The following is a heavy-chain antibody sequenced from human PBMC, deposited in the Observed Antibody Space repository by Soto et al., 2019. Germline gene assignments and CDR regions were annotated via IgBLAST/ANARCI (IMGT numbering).Heavy chain of an antibody. D-gene: IGHD7-27*01. J-gene: IGHJ3*02. Sequence: GGSLRLSCAASGFTLSSYEMNWVRQAPGKGLEWVSYISSSGSTIYYADSVKGRFTISRDNAKNSLYLQMNSLRAEDTAVYYCARDRVTGDAFDIWGQGTMVTVSS. CDR1: GFTLSSYE. V-gene: IGHV3-48*03. CDR2: ISSSGSTI. CDR3: ARDRVTGDAFDI.